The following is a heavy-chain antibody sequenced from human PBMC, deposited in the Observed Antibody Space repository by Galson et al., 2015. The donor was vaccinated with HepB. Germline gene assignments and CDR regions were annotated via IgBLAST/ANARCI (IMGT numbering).Heavy chain of an antibody. CDR3: ASTSPGIALFDP. D-gene: IGHD6-13*01. CDR2: IIPIFGTA. Sequence: SVKVSCKASGGTFSSYAISWVRQAPGQGLEWMGGIIPIFGTANYAQKFQGRVTITADESTSTAYMELSSLRSEDTAVYYCASTSPGIALFDPWGQGTLVTVSS. J-gene: IGHJ5*02. V-gene: IGHV1-69*13. CDR1: GGTFSSYA.